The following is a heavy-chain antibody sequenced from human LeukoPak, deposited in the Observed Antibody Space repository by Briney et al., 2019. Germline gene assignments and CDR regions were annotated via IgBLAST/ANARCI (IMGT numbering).Heavy chain of an antibody. CDR3: ARGHYRYSRSWFPSDY. Sequence: PSETLSLTCTVSGGSISSYYWSWIRQPPGKGLEWIGYIYYSGSTNYNPSLKSRVTISVDTSKNQFSLKLSSVTAADTAVYYCARGHYRYSRSWFPSDYWGQGTLVTVSS. CDR2: IYYSGST. D-gene: IGHD6-13*01. J-gene: IGHJ4*02. CDR1: GGSISSYY. V-gene: IGHV4-59*01.